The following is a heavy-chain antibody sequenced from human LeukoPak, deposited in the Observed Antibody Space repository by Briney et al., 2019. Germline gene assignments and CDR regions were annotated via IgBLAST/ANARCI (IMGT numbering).Heavy chain of an antibody. D-gene: IGHD6-13*01. Sequence: GGSLRLSCSASGFTFSTYAMHWVRQAPGKGLEYVSGISSNGINTYYADSVKGRFTISRDNSKNTLYLQMSSLRAEDTAVHYCVKSGEQQLVRCYFDYWGQGTLVTVSS. CDR1: GFTFSTYA. CDR2: ISSNGINT. V-gene: IGHV3-64D*09. J-gene: IGHJ4*02. CDR3: VKSGEQQLVRCYFDY.